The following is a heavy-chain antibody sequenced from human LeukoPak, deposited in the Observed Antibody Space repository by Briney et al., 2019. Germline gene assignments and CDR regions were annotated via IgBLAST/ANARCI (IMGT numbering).Heavy chain of an antibody. CDR3: ARARSYYHDAFEI. D-gene: IGHD1-26*01. CDR1: GGSISSGDYY. Sequence: SETLSLACTVSGGSISSGDYYWSWIRQPPGKGLEWIAYIYYSGSTYYNPSLGSRVTMSVDTSKNQFSLELSSVTAADTAVYYCARARSYYHDAFEIWGQGAMVTVSS. V-gene: IGHV4-30-4*01. J-gene: IGHJ3*02. CDR2: IYYSGST.